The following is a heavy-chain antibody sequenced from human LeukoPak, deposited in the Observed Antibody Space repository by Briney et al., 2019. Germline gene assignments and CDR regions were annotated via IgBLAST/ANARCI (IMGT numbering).Heavy chain of an antibody. CDR1: GGSISSYY. V-gene: IGHV4-4*07. Sequence: SETLSLTCTVSGGSISSYYWSWIRQPAGKGLEWIGRIYTSGSTNYNPSLKSRVTMSVGTSKNQFSLKLSSVTAADTAVYYCARGGYSGYDPNWFDPWGQGTLVTVSS. D-gene: IGHD5-12*01. CDR3: ARGGYSGYDPNWFDP. CDR2: IYTSGST. J-gene: IGHJ5*02.